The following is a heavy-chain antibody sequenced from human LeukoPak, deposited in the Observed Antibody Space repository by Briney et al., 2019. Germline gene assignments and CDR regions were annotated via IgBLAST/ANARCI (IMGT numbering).Heavy chain of an antibody. CDR3: ARGVRLRFLEWLPDYYYMDV. CDR2: MNPNSGNT. Sequence: GASVKVSCKASGYTFTSYDISWVRQATGQGLEWMGGMNPNSGNTGYAQKFQGRVTITRNTSISTAYMELCSLRSEDTAVYYCARGVRLRFLEWLPDYYYMDVWGKGTTVTVSS. D-gene: IGHD3-3*01. J-gene: IGHJ6*03. V-gene: IGHV1-8*03. CDR1: GYTFTSYD.